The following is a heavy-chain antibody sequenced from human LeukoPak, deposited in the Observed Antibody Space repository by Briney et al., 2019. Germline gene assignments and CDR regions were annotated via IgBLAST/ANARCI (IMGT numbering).Heavy chain of an antibody. CDR2: VSFSGDST. J-gene: IGHJ4*02. D-gene: IGHD3-9*01. Sequence: GGSLRLSCAASGFTFSTYAMSWVRQAPGKGLEWVSVVSFSGDSTYYADSVKGRFTISRDNSNNTLYLQMNSLRAEDTAVYYCAKLRYFDWLLRTIDYWGQGILVTVSS. CDR3: AKLRYFDWLLRTIDY. V-gene: IGHV3-23*01. CDR1: GFTFSTYA.